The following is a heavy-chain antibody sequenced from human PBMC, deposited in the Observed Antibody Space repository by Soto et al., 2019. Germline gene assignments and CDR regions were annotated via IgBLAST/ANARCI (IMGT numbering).Heavy chain of an antibody. CDR3: AKDSSRDGYIVTSIDY. V-gene: IGHV3-43*01. D-gene: IGHD5-18*01. J-gene: IGHJ4*02. CDR1: GFPFDDYT. Sequence: SLRLSCAASGFPFDDYTIHWVRQAPGKGLEWVSLISWDGGSTYYAASVKGRFTISRDNSKNSLYLQMNSLRTEDTALYYCAKDSSRDGYIVTSIDYWGQGTLVTVSS. CDR2: ISWDGGST.